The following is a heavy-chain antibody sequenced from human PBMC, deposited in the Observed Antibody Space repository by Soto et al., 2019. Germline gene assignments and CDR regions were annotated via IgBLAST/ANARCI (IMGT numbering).Heavy chain of an antibody. CDR1: GFTFSSYG. CDR3: ARDRYSSGWYDLDY. D-gene: IGHD6-19*01. V-gene: IGHV3-33*01. CDR2: IWYAGSNR. J-gene: IGHJ4*02. Sequence: QVQLVESGGGVVQPGRSLRLSCAASGFTFSSYGIHWVRQAPGKGLEWVAVIWYAGSNRYYADSVKGRFTISRDNSKNTLYLQMNSLRAEDTAVYYCARDRYSSGWYDLDYWGQGTLVTVSS.